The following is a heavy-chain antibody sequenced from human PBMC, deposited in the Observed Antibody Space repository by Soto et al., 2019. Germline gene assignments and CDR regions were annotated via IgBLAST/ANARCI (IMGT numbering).Heavy chain of an antibody. V-gene: IGHV4-31*03. CDR1: GGSISSGGYY. J-gene: IGHJ5*02. Sequence: QVQLQESGPGLVKPSQTLSLTCTVSGGSISSGGYYWSWIRQHPGKGLEWIGYIYYSGSTYYNPSLKSRVTISVDTSKNQFSLKLSSVTAADTAVYYCARYSPLNYGSGSNNWFDPWGQGTLVTVSS. CDR3: ARYSPLNYGSGSNNWFDP. CDR2: IYYSGST. D-gene: IGHD3-10*01.